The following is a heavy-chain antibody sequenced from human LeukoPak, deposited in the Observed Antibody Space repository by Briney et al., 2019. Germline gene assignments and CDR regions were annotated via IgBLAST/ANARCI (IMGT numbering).Heavy chain of an antibody. CDR3: TRVQAGRAGLMDV. J-gene: IGHJ6*02. CDR1: GFTLSGYR. CDR2: IDPDGTTT. V-gene: IGHV3-74*01. Sequence: GGSLRLSCAASGFTLSGYRMHWVRQAPGEGLVWVSRIDPDGTTTNYADSVKGRFTTSRDNAKNTLYLQMNSLRAEDTALYYCTRVQAGRAGLMDVWGRGTTVTVSS. D-gene: IGHD6-13*01.